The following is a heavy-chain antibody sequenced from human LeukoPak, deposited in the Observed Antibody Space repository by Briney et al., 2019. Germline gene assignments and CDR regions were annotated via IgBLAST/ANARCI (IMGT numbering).Heavy chain of an antibody. J-gene: IGHJ4*02. CDR1: GFTFSSYG. Sequence: PGRSLRLSCAASGFTFSSYGMHWVRQAPGKGLEWVAVISYDGSNKYYADSVKGRFTISRDNSKNTLYLQMNSLRAEDTAVYYCAKGAWEITFGGKGGQGTLVTVSS. CDR2: ISYDGSNK. V-gene: IGHV3-30*18. D-gene: IGHD3-16*01. CDR3: AKGAWEITFGGK.